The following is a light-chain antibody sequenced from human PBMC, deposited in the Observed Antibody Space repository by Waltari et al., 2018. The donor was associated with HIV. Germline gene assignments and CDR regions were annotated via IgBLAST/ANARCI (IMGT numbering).Light chain of an antibody. Sequence: QSALTQPPSASGSPGQSVTISCTGTSSDVEGCNSVSWYQQLPGKAPKLMIFEVNKRPSGVPDRFSGSQSGNTASLTVSGLQPEDEADYYCSSHAGSNLFVVFGGGTKLTVL. CDR2: EVN. CDR1: SSDVEGCNS. V-gene: IGLV2-8*01. CDR3: SSHAGSNLFVV. J-gene: IGLJ2*01.